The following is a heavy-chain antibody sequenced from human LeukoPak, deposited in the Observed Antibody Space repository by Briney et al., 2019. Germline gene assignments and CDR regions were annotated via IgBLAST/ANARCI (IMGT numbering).Heavy chain of an antibody. CDR1: GFTFSSHG. CDR3: TTLRPYIQPR. Sequence: GGTLRLSCAASGFTFSSHGMNWVRQAPGKGLEWVSAISGSGGSTYYADSVKGRFTISRDNSKNTLYLQMNSLKTEDTAVYYCTTLRPYIQPRWGQGTMVTVSS. CDR2: ISGSGGST. D-gene: IGHD5-18*01. V-gene: IGHV3-23*01. J-gene: IGHJ3*01.